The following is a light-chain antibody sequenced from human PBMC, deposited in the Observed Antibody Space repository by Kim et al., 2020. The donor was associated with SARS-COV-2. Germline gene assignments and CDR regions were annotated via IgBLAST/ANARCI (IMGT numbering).Light chain of an antibody. Sequence: NFMLTQPHSVSESPGKTATISCTRSSGSIASNYVQWYQQRPGSSPTTVIYDDNQRPSGVPDRFSGSIDSSSNSASLTISGLKTEDEADYYCQSYDSSNQGVFGGGTQLTVL. J-gene: IGLJ3*02. V-gene: IGLV6-57*01. CDR1: SGSIASNY. CDR2: DDN. CDR3: QSYDSSNQGV.